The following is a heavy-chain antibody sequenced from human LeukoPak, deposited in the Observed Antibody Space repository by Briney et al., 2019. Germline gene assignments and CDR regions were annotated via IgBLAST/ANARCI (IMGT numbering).Heavy chain of an antibody. Sequence: GGSLRLSCAASGFTFSSYWMHWVRQAPGKGLVWVSHIINDGSRTSYADSVKGRFTISRDNAKNTVYLQMNSLRAEDTAVYYCARGWWNDGFDIWGQGTMVTVSS. CDR2: IINDGSRT. CDR3: ARGWWNDGFDI. J-gene: IGHJ3*02. CDR1: GFTFSSYW. V-gene: IGHV3-74*01. D-gene: IGHD2-15*01.